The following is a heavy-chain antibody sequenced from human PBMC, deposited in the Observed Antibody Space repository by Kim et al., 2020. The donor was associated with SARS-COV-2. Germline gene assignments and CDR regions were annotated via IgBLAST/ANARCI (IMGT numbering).Heavy chain of an antibody. CDR1: GDSVSSNSAA. CDR2: TYYRSKLYS. V-gene: IGHV6-1*01. Sequence: SQTLSLTCAISGDSVSSNSAAWNWIRQSPSRGLEWLGRTYYRSKLYSDYAVSVKSRLTINADTSKNQVSLQLNSVTPDDTAVYYCAVGHGSGSGALWGRLLYNYYGMDVWGQGTTVTVSS. CDR3: AVGHGSGSGALWGRLLYNYYGMDV. D-gene: IGHD3-10*01. J-gene: IGHJ6*02.